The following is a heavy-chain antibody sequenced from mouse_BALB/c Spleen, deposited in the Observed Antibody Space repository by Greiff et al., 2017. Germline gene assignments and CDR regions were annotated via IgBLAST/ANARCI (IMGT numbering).Heavy chain of an antibody. V-gene: IGHV14-3*02. CDR3: AIYDYDGGYAMDY. CDR1: GFNIKDTY. J-gene: IGHJ4*01. Sequence: EVQLQQSGAELVKPGASVKLSCTASGFNIKDTYMHWVKQRPEQGLEWIGRIDPANGNTKYDPKFQGKATITADTSSNTAYLQLSSLTSEDTAVYYCAIYDYDGGYAMDYWGQGTSVTVSS. CDR2: IDPANGNT. D-gene: IGHD2-4*01.